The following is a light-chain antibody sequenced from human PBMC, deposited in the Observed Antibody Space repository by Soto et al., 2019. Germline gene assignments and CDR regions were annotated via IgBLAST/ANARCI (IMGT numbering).Light chain of an antibody. CDR1: QASSNW. V-gene: IGKV1-12*01. CDR3: QQADSFPRT. Sequence: DIQMTQSPSSVSASVGDRVTITCRARQASSNWLAWFQQQPGKAPKLLIYAASNSQSGVPSRFSGSGSGTDFTLTISSLQPEDFATYYCQQADSFPRTFGQGTKVEIK. CDR2: AAS. J-gene: IGKJ1*01.